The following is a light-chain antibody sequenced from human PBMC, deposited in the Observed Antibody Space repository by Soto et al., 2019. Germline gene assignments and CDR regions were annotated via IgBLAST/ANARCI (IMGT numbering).Light chain of an antibody. CDR1: QSVSSY. CDR2: DAS. CDR3: QQRSNWPPTIT. Sequence: EIVLTQSPATLSLSPGERATLSCRASQSVSSYLAWYQQKPGQAPRLLIYDASNRATGIPARFSGSGSGTDFTLTISSLEPEDFAVYYCQQRSNWPPTITFGQGTRLAI. V-gene: IGKV3-11*01. J-gene: IGKJ5*01.